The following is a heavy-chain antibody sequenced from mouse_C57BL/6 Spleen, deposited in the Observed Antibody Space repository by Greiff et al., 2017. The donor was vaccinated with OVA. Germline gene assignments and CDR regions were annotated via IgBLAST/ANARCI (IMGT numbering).Heavy chain of an antibody. J-gene: IGHJ4*01. CDR2: IDPSDSYT. Sequence: VQLQQPGAELVMPGASVKLSCKASGYTFTSYWMHWVKQRPGQGLEWIGEIDPSDSYTNYNQKFKGKSTLTVDKSSSTAYMQLSSLTSEDSAVYYCARWSYYGKNAMDYWGQGTSVTVSS. V-gene: IGHV1-69*01. CDR3: ARWSYYGKNAMDY. D-gene: IGHD2-1*01. CDR1: GYTFTSYW.